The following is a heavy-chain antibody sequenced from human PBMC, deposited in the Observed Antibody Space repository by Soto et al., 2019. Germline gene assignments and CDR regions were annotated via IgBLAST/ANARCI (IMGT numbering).Heavy chain of an antibody. V-gene: IGHV4-30-4*01. CDR3: ARDLPNCSGGSCYNY. CDR1: GGSISSGDYY. J-gene: IGHJ4*02. CDR2: IYYSGST. D-gene: IGHD2-15*01. Sequence: SETMSLTCTVSGGSISSGDYYWCWISQPPGKGLEWIGYIYYSGSTYYNPSLKSRVTISVDTSKNQFSLKLSSVTAADTAVYYCARDLPNCSGGSCYNYWGQGTLVTVSS.